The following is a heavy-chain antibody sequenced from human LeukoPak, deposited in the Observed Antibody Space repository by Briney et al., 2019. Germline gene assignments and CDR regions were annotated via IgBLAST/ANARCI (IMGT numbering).Heavy chain of an antibody. Sequence: GASVKVSCKASGYTFTSYYMHWVRQAPGQGLEWMGIINPSGGSTSYAQKFQGRVTMTRDTSTSTVYMELSSLRSEDTAVYYCARDGKVAAAGRRVLYMDVWGKGTTVTVSS. CDR2: INPSGGST. J-gene: IGHJ6*03. CDR3: ARDGKVAAAGRRVLYMDV. CDR1: GYTFTSYY. V-gene: IGHV1-46*01. D-gene: IGHD6-13*01.